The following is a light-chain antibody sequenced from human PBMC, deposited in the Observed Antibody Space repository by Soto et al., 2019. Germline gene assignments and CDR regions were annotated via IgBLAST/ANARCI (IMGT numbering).Light chain of an antibody. CDR3: CSYAGSPYV. J-gene: IGLJ1*01. CDR2: DVS. V-gene: IGLV2-11*01. CDR1: SSDVGGYKY. Sequence: QSALTQPRSVSGSPGQSVTISCTGTSSDVGGYKYVSWYQQHPGKAPKLMIYDVSERPSGVPDRFSVSKSGNTASLTISGLHAEDVADYYCCSYAGSPYVFGTGTKVTVL.